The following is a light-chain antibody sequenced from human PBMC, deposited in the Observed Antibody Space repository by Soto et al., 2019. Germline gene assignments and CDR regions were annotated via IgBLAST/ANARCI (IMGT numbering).Light chain of an antibody. CDR2: WAS. CDR3: QQYYSTLRT. V-gene: IGKV4-1*01. Sequence: DIVMTQSPDSLAMSLGERATINCKSSQSVLYSSNNKNYLAWYQQKAGQPPNLLIYWASTRESGVPDRFSGSGSGTDFTLTISSLQAEDVAVYYCQQYYSTLRTFGQGTKVEIK. CDR1: QSVLYSSNNKNY. J-gene: IGKJ1*01.